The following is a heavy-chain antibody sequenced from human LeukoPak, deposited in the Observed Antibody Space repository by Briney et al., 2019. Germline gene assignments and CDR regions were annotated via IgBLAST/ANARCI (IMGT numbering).Heavy chain of an antibody. J-gene: IGHJ4*02. CDR2: IYHSGST. D-gene: IGHD3-10*01. V-gene: IGHV4-4*02. CDR3: ARIATGGSGSYYKGADY. Sequence: SETLSLTCAVSGGSISSSNWWSWVRQPPGKGLEWIGEIYHSGSTNYNPSLKSRVTISVDKSKNQFSLKLSSVTAADTAVYYCARIATGGSGSYYKGADYWGQGTLVTVSS. CDR1: GGSISSSNW.